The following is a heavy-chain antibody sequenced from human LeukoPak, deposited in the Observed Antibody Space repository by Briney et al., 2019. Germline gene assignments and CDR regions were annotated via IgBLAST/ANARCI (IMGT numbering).Heavy chain of an antibody. CDR2: IKSKTDGGTT. CDR3: TTAPGIAVAGTFPRFDY. CDR1: GFTFSTYD. D-gene: IGHD6-19*01. J-gene: IGHJ4*02. V-gene: IGHV3-15*01. Sequence: GGSLRLSCAASGFTFSTYDMNWVRQAPGKGLEWVGRIKSKTDGGTTDYAAPVKGRFTISRDDSKNTLYLQMNSLKTEDTAVYYCTTAPGIAVAGTFPRFDYWGQGTLVTVSS.